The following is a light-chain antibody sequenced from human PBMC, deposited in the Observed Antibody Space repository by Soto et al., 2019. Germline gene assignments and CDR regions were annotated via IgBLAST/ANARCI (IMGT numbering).Light chain of an antibody. V-gene: IGLV1-40*01. J-gene: IGLJ2*01. CDR3: QSYDSSLSVV. CDR2: GNS. CDR1: SSNIGAGYD. Sequence: QSVLTQPPSVSGAPGQRVTISCTGSSSNIGAGYDVHWYQQLPGTAPKLLIYGNSNRPSGVPDRFSGSKSGTSASLAITGLQAEEEADDYCQSYDSSLSVVFGGGTKLTVL.